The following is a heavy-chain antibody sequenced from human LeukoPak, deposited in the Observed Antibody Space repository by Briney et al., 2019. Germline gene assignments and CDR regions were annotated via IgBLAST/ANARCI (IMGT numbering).Heavy chain of an antibody. D-gene: IGHD3-22*01. V-gene: IGHV4-39*07. CDR3: AAGSESYDSRGYSYYFDY. CDR1: GDSIGRINYY. CDR2: MSYSGHT. Sequence: SETLSLTCTISGDSIGRINYYWGWIRQPPGKGLEWIVSMSYSGHTYYNPSLKSRFTTSIDTSKNQFSLKLSSVTAADTAVYYCAAGSESYDSRGYSYYFDYWGQGTLVTVSS. J-gene: IGHJ4*02.